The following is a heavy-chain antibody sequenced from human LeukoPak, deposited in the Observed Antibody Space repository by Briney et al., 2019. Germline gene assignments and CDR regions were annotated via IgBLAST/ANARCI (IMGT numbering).Heavy chain of an antibody. J-gene: IGHJ4*02. D-gene: IGHD4-17*01. CDR1: GGSISSYY. Sequence: SETLSLTCTVSGGSISSYYWSWIRQPAGKGLEWIGRIYTSGSTNYNPSLKSRVTISVDKSKNQFSLKLSSVTAADTAMYYCARDNQYNSASSDYGGTNFDSWGQGTLVTVSS. CDR3: ARDNQYNSASSDYGGTNFDS. V-gene: IGHV4-4*07. CDR2: IYTSGST.